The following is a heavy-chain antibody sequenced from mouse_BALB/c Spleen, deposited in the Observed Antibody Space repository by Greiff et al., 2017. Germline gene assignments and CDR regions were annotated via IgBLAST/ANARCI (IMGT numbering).Heavy chain of an antibody. V-gene: IGHV3-8*02. J-gene: IGHJ3*01. Sequence: VQLKQSGPSLVKPSQTLSLTCSVTGDSITSGYWNWIRKFPGNKLEYMGYISYSGSTYYNPSIKSRISISRDTSKNQNSLQLYSVTTEDTATYYCARYDYNRAGFAYWGQGTLVTVSA. CDR3: ARYDYNRAGFAY. D-gene: IGHD2-4*01. CDR1: GDSITSGY. CDR2: ISYSGST.